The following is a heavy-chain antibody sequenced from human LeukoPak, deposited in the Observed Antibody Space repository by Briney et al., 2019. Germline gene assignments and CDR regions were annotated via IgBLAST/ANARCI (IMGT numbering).Heavy chain of an antibody. Sequence: SETLSLTCTVSGGSISSGGYYWSWIRQPPGKGLEWIGEINHSGSTNYNPSLKSRVTISVDTSKNQFSLKLSSVTAADTAVYYCASRRWLRNWGQGTLVTVSS. J-gene: IGHJ4*02. V-gene: IGHV4-39*07. D-gene: IGHD5-24*01. CDR2: INHSGST. CDR1: GGSISSGGYY. CDR3: ASRRWLRN.